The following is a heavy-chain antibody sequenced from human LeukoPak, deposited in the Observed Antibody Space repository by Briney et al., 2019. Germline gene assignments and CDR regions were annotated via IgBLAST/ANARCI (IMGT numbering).Heavy chain of an antibody. D-gene: IGHD3-3*01. CDR2: INSDGSTA. J-gene: IGHJ4*02. Sequence: GGSLRLSCAASGFTFSNYWMHWVRQAPGKGLVWVSRINSDGSTANYADSVKGRFTISRDNAKNTAYLQMNSLRAEDTAVYYCVRSYDQWGQGTLVTVSS. CDR1: GFTFSNYW. V-gene: IGHV3-74*01. CDR3: VRSYDQ.